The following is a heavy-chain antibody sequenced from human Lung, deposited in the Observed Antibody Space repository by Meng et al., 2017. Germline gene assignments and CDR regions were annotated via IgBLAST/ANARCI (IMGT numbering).Heavy chain of an antibody. V-gene: IGHV3-15*01. D-gene: IGHD6-13*01. J-gene: IGHJ4*02. CDR2: IKSNSDGGTT. Sequence: EVRLVESGGGLVKPGGALSLSCVASGFSVTAAWMSWVRQAPGKGLEWVGRIKSNSDGGTTDYAAPVKGRFTISRDDSKNTLYLQMNSLITEDTAVYFCATGAAAADHWGQGTLVTVSS. CDR1: GFSVTAAW. CDR3: ATGAAAADH.